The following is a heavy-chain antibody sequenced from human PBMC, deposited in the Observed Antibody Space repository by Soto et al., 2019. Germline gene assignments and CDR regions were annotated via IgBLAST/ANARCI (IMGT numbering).Heavy chain of an antibody. J-gene: IGHJ4*02. D-gene: IGHD6-19*01. CDR1: GFTFSSYG. Sequence: GGSLRLSCXASGFTFSSYGMHWVRQAPGKGLEWVAVISYDGSNKYYAASVKGRFTISRDNSKNTLYLQMNSLRAEDTAVYYCARDPAVAVFDYWGQGTLVTVSS. CDR2: ISYDGSNK. CDR3: ARDPAVAVFDY. V-gene: IGHV3-30*03.